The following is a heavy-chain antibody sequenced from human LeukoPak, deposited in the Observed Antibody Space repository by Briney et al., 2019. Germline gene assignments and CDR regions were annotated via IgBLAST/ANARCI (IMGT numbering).Heavy chain of an antibody. CDR1: GGSISGDYY. Sequence: SETLSLTCTVSGGSISGDYYWSWIRQPPGKGLEWIGEINHSGSTNYNPSLKSRVTISVDTSKNQFSLKLSSVTAADTAVYYCARGRDGSVRGDFDPWGQGTLVTVSS. D-gene: IGHD3-10*01. J-gene: IGHJ5*02. CDR3: ARGRDGSVRGDFDP. CDR2: INHSGST. V-gene: IGHV4-34*01.